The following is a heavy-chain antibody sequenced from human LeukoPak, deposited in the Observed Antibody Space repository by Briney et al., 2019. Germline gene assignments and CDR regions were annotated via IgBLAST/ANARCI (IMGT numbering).Heavy chain of an antibody. CDR2: ISSSSSTI. D-gene: IGHD5-12*01. Sequence: PGGSLRLSCAASGFTFSSNAMSWVRQAPGKGLEWVSYISSSSSTIYYADSVKGRFTISRDNAKNSLYLQMNSLRDEDTAVYYCAIGPVRGSDLGPDYWGQGTLVTVSS. CDR3: AIGPVRGSDLGPDY. CDR1: GFTFSSNA. J-gene: IGHJ4*02. V-gene: IGHV3-48*02.